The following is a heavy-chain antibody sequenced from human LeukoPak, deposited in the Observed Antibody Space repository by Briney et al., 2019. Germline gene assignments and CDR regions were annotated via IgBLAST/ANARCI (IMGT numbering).Heavy chain of an antibody. CDR3: ARDGCSSTSCYAAWFDP. J-gene: IGHJ5*02. Sequence: GGSLRLSCAASGFTFSSYSMNWVRQAPGKGLEWVSSISSSSSYIYYADSVKGRFTISRDNAKNSLYLQMNSLRAEDTAVYYCARDGCSSTSCYAAWFDPWGQGTLVTVSS. V-gene: IGHV3-21*01. CDR1: GFTFSSYS. CDR2: ISSSSSYI. D-gene: IGHD2-2*01.